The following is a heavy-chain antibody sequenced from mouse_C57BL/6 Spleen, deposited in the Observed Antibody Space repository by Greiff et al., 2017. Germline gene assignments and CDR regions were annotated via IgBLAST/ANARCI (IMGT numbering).Heavy chain of an antibody. Sequence: VQLQQSGAELVRPGASVKLSCTASGFNIKDDYMHWVKQRPEQGLEWIGWIDPENGDTEYASKFQGKATITADTSSNTAYLQLSSLTSEDTAVYYCTTTYYSNYHWYFDVWGTGTTVTVSS. CDR1: GFNIKDDY. CDR2: IDPENGDT. V-gene: IGHV14-4*01. D-gene: IGHD2-5*01. CDR3: TTTYYSNYHWYFDV. J-gene: IGHJ1*03.